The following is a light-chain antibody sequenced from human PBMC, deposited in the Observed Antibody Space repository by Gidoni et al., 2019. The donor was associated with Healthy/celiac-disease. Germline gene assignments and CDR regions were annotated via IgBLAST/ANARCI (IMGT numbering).Light chain of an antibody. CDR1: SSNIGAGYD. V-gene: IGLV1-40*01. CDR2: CNS. CDR3: QPYDSSLSGSLV. J-gene: IGLJ2*01. Sequence: QSVLTQPPSVSGAPGQRFTISCTASSSNIGAGYDVHCYQQLPATAPTLLISCNSNRPSGVPDRFSGSTSGTSASLAITGLQAEDEADYYCQPYDSSLSGSLVFGGGTKLTVL.